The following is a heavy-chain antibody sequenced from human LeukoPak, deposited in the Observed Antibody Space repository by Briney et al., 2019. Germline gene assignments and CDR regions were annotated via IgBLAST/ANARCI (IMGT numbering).Heavy chain of an antibody. CDR3: ARGDRRRGYSYGNFDY. D-gene: IGHD5-18*01. CDR1: GGSISSYY. Sequence: SETLSLTCTVSGGSISSYYWSWIRQPPGKGLEWIGYIYYSGSTNYNPSLKSRVTIAVDTSKNQFSLKLSSVTAADTAVYYCARGDRRRGYSYGNFDYWGQGTLVTVSS. CDR2: IYYSGST. J-gene: IGHJ4*02. V-gene: IGHV4-59*01.